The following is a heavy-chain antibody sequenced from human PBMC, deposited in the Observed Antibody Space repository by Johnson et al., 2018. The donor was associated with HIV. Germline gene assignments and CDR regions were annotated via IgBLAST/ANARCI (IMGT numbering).Heavy chain of an antibody. V-gene: IGHV3-11*04. D-gene: IGHD2-8*01. CDR2: ITSSGGTV. Sequence: QMLLVESGGGLVNPGGSLRLSCAASGFTFSDYYMSWIRQAQGKGLEWVSYITSSGGTVYYADSVKGRFNISRDNAKNSLYLQMNILTAEDTAVYYCAKVGPANDVLGAGDAFDIWGKGTMVTVSS. J-gene: IGHJ3*02. CDR1: GFTFSDYY. CDR3: AKVGPANDVLGAGDAFDI.